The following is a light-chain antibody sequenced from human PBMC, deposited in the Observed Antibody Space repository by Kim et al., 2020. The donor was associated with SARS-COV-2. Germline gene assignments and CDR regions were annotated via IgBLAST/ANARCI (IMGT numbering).Light chain of an antibody. J-gene: IGLJ2*01. V-gene: IGLV3-19*01. CDR3: NSRDTSGDHVL. Sequence: SSELTQDPAVSVALGQTVKITCQGDSLRSYYASWYQQKPGQAPLLVFFGKNSRPSGIPDRFSGSSSGNTASLNISGAQAEDEADFYCNSRDTSGDHVLFGGGTQLTVL. CDR2: GKN. CDR1: SLRSYY.